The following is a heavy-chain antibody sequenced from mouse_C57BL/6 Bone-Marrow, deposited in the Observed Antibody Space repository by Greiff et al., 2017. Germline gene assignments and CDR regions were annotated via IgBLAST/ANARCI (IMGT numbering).Heavy chain of an antibody. CDR3: ARGYDYLFAMDY. Sequence: EVQLQQSGPDLVKPGASVKISCTASGYSFTDYNMNWVRQSRGKSLEWIGVINPNYGTTSYTQTIKGKGTLTVDQSASTVYMQLNSLTSEDSAVYYCARGYDYLFAMDYWGQGTSVTVPS. D-gene: IGHD2-4*01. J-gene: IGHJ4*01. V-gene: IGHV1-39*01. CDR1: GYSFTDYN. CDR2: INPNYGTT.